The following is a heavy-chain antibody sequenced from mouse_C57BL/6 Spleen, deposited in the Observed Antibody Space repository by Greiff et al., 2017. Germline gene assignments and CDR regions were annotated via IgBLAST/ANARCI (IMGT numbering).Heavy chain of an antibody. CDR2: INPSSGYT. D-gene: IGHD2-3*01. CDR3: ARFDDGYYLDY. CDR1: GYTFTSYW. V-gene: IGHV1-7*01. J-gene: IGHJ2*01. Sequence: QVQLKESGAELAKPGASVKLSCKASGYTFTSYWMHWVKQRPGQGLEWIGYINPSSGYTKYNQKFEDKATLTADKSSSTAYMQLSSLTYEDSAVYYCARFDDGYYLDYWGQGTTLTVSS.